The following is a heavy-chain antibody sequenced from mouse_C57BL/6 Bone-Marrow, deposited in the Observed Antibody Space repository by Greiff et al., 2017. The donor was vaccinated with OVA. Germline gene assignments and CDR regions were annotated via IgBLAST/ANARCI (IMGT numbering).Heavy chain of an antibody. CDR1: GYAFSSYW. CDR2: IYPGDGDT. Sequence: LVESGAELVKPGASVKISCKASGYAFSSYWMNWVKQRPGKGLEWIGQIYPGDGDTNYNGKFKGKATLTADKSSSTAYMQLSSLTSEDSAVYFCASIYDGYYPFAYWGQGTLVTVSA. J-gene: IGHJ3*01. CDR3: ASIYDGYYPFAY. V-gene: IGHV1-80*01. D-gene: IGHD2-3*01.